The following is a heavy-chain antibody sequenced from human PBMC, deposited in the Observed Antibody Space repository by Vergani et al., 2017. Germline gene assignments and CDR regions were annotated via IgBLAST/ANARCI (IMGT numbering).Heavy chain of an antibody. V-gene: IGHV1-46*01. J-gene: IGHJ6*02. D-gene: IGHD6-19*01. Sequence: QVQLVQSGAEVKKPGASVKVSCKASGYTFTSYYMHWVRQAPGQGLEWMGIINPSGGSTSYAQKFQGRVTMTRDTSTSTAYMELSSPRSEDTAVYYCARVAVAGSPYYYGMDVWGQGTTVTVSS. CDR3: ARVAVAGSPYYYGMDV. CDR1: GYTFTSYY. CDR2: INPSGGST.